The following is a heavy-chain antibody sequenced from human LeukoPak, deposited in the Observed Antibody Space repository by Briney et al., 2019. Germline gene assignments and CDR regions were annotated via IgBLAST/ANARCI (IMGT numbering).Heavy chain of an antibody. CDR1: GFTFSSYA. V-gene: IGHV3-30-3*01. CDR3: ARNYGSYNWFDP. Sequence: GRSLRLSCAASGFTFSSYAMHWVRQAPGQELEWVAVISYDGSNKYYADSVKGRFTISRDNSKNTLYLQMNSLRAEDTAVYYCARNYGSYNWFDPWGQGTLVTVSS. CDR2: ISYDGSNK. J-gene: IGHJ5*02. D-gene: IGHD3-10*01.